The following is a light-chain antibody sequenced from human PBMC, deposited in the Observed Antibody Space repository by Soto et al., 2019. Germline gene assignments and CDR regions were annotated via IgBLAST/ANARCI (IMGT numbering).Light chain of an antibody. J-gene: IGLJ2*01. CDR2: KDS. CDR1: GLAKKY. V-gene: IGLV3-27*01. Sequence: SYELTQPSSVSVSPGQTARITCSGDGLAKKYAGWFQQKPGPATVLVIYKDSERPSGIRVRFSGSSSGTTVTLTISGAQVEDEDDYYCYSAADNNLGVFGGGTKLTVL. CDR3: YSAADNNLGV.